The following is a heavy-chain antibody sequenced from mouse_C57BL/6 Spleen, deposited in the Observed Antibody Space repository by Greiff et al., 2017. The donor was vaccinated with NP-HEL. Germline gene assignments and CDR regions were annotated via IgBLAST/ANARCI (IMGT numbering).Heavy chain of an antibody. V-gene: IGHV1-69*01. J-gene: IGHJ4*01. CDR3: ASTGYSNRALDY. CDR1: GYTFTSYW. Sequence: QVQLQQPGAELVMPGASVKLSCKASGYTFTSYWMHWVKQRPGQGLEWIGEIDPSDSYTNYNQKFKGKSTLTVDKSSSTAYMQLSSLTSEDSAVYYCASTGYSNRALDYWGPGTSVTVSS. D-gene: IGHD2-5*01. CDR2: IDPSDSYT.